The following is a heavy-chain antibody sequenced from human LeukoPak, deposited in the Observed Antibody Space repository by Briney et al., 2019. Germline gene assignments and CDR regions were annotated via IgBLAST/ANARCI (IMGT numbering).Heavy chain of an antibody. V-gene: IGHV1-2*02. CDR2: INPNSGGT. D-gene: IGHD2-2*01. CDR3: ARDGGERVVPAATFGY. J-gene: IGHJ4*02. Sequence: ASVKVSCKASGYTFTGYYMHWVRQAPGQGLEWMGWINPNSGGTNYAQKFQGRVTMTRDTSISTAYMELSRLRSDDTAVYYCARDGGERVVPAATFGYWGQGTLVTVSS. CDR1: GYTFTGYY.